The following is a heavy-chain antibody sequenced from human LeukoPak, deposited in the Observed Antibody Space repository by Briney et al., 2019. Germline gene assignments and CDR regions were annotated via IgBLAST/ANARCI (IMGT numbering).Heavy chain of an antibody. CDR2: INPSGGST. CDR3: ARAGETGVYYYYMDV. J-gene: IGHJ6*03. Sequence: EASVKVSCKASGYTFTGYYMHWVRQAPGQGLEWMGIINPSGGSTNYAQKFQGRVTMTRDTSTSIVYMELSSLRSEDTAVYYCARAGETGVYYYYMDVWGKGTTVTVSS. V-gene: IGHV1-46*01. D-gene: IGHD7-27*01. CDR1: GYTFTGYY.